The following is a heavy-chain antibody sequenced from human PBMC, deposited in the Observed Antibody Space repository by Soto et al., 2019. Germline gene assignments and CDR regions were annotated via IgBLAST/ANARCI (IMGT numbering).Heavy chain of an antibody. CDR1: GYNFIDYD. V-gene: IGHV1-8*01. CDR2: MTPNNGNT. CDR3: SRNPYGSGLFDP. D-gene: IGHD6-19*01. Sequence: QVQLVQSGAEVQKPGASVKVSCKASGYNFIDYDINWMRQSTGQGLEWMGWMTPNNGNTGYAQKFQGSVTLARDTSIGTAYIEFTSLKTEGTAVYYCSRNPYGSGLFDPWGQGTLVTVSS. J-gene: IGHJ5*02.